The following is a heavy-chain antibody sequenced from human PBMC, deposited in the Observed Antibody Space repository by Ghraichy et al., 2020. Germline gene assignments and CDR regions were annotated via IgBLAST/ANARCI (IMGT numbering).Heavy chain of an antibody. CDR1: GFTFRTYS. Sequence: GESLNISCAASGFTFRTYSMNWVRQAPGKGLEWISYISSSSSTIYYADSVKGRFTISRDNAKNSLYLQMNSLTDEDTAVYYCATDKIWNDRAFDYWGQGTLVTVSS. J-gene: IGHJ4*02. V-gene: IGHV3-48*02. CDR3: ATDKIWNDRAFDY. CDR2: ISSSSSTI. D-gene: IGHD1-1*01.